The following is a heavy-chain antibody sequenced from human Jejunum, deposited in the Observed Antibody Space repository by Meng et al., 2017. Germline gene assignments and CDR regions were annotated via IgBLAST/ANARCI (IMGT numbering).Heavy chain of an antibody. V-gene: IGHV4-4*02. CDR1: GDSISGSNW. J-gene: IGHJ4*02. Sequence: QVQLQESGPGLVKPSGTLSLTCVGSGDSISGSNWWSWVRQPPGKGLEWIGGIYHSGITYYNPSLKSRVTISVDKSKNQFSLRLSFVTAADTAVYYCAKYSRGFDSWGQGTLVTVSS. CDR2: IYHSGIT. CDR3: AKYSRGFDS. D-gene: IGHD2-15*01.